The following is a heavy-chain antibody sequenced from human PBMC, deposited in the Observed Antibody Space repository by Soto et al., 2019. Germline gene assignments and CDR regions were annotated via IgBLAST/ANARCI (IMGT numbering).Heavy chain of an antibody. D-gene: IGHD3-16*01. Sequence: ETLSLTCTISGVSIRSYHWSWIRQPAGKGLEWIGRMQHTGNTNYNPSLKSRVTMSVDTSKNQISLKMTSVTAADTAVYFCAKDVSSRRWFDPWGQGILVTVYS. CDR3: AKDVSSRRWFDP. V-gene: IGHV4-4*07. CDR2: MQHTGNT. CDR1: GVSIRSYH. J-gene: IGHJ5*02.